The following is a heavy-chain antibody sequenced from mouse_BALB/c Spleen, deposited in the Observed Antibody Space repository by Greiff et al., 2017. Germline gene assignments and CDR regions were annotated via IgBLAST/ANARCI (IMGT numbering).Heavy chain of an antibody. Sequence: EVHLVESGGGLVKPGGSLKLSCAASGFAFSSYDMSWVRQTPEKRLEWVAYISSGGGSTYYPDTVKGRFTISRDNAKNTLYLQMSSLKSEDTAMYYCARFSYSSYFDYWGQGTTLTVSS. D-gene: IGHD2-10*01. CDR2: ISSGGGST. CDR3: ARFSYSSYFDY. V-gene: IGHV5-12-1*01. J-gene: IGHJ2*01. CDR1: GFAFSSYD.